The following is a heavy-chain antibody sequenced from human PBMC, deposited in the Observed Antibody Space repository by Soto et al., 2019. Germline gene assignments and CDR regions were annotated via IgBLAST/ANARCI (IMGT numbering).Heavy chain of an antibody. J-gene: IGHJ6*02. CDR3: AASPSFWQKYFCGAMAV. Sequence: GASVKVSCKTSGFTFTSSAIQWVRQARGQRLEWIGWIVVGSDNTNYAQKFQERVTITRDLSTNTIYRDLSGLRSEDTAVYYCAASPSFWQKYFCGAMAVRGQGTTVTVSS. CDR2: IVVGSDNT. V-gene: IGHV1-58*02. D-gene: IGHD3-9*01. CDR1: GFTFTSSA.